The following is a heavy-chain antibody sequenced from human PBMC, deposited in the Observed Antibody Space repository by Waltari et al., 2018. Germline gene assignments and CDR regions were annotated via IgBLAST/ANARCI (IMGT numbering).Heavy chain of an antibody. J-gene: IGHJ6*03. CDR2: ISYAGTNK. Sequence: QVQLVESGGGVVQPGRSLRLSCAASGFTFSSYPMHWVRRAPGKGLGWVAVISYAGTNKYYADAVKGRFTISRDNSNNTLYLQVNGLSTEDTAVYYCAREGGPEYYYRYYMDVWGKGTTVIVSS. D-gene: IGHD3-16*01. V-gene: IGHV3-30-3*01. CDR1: GFTFSSYP. CDR3: AREGGPEYYYRYYMDV.